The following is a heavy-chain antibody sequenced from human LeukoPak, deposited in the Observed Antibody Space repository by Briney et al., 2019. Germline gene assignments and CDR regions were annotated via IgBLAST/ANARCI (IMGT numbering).Heavy chain of an antibody. CDR3: ARASLILTAEWFDP. V-gene: IGHV4-31*03. CDR2: IYYSGST. Sequence: SETLSLTCTVSGGSISSGGYYWSWIRQHPGKGLEWIGYIYYSGSTYYNPSLKSRVTISVDTSKNQFSLKLNSVTAADTAVYYCARASLILTAEWFDPCGQETLVTVSS. J-gene: IGHJ5*02. CDR1: GGSISSGGYY. D-gene: IGHD7-27*01.